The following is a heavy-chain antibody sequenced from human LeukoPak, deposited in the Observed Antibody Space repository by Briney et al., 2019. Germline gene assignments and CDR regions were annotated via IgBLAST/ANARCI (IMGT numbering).Heavy chain of an antibody. V-gene: IGHV4-59*02. CDR3: ARVVAAAGNNWFDP. D-gene: IGHD6-13*01. CDR1: GGSVSDYY. J-gene: IGHJ5*02. Sequence: SETLSLTCTISGGSVSDYYWSWIRQPPGKGLEWIGYIYYSGSTNYNPSLKSRVTISVDTSKNQFSLKLRSVTAADTAVYYCARVVAAAGNNWFDPWGQGTLVTVSS. CDR2: IYYSGST.